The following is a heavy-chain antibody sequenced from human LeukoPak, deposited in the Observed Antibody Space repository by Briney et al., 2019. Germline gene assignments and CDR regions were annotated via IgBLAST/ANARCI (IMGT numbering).Heavy chain of an antibody. CDR3: ARAAGDCSSTSCSTEFDP. Sequence: SVKVSCKASGGTFSSYAISWVRQAPGQGLEWMGGIIPIFGTANYAQKFQGRVTITTDESTSTAYMELSSLRSEDTAVYYCARAAGDCSSTSCSTEFDPWGQGTLVTVSS. D-gene: IGHD2-2*01. CDR2: IIPIFGTA. CDR1: GGTFSSYA. V-gene: IGHV1-69*05. J-gene: IGHJ5*02.